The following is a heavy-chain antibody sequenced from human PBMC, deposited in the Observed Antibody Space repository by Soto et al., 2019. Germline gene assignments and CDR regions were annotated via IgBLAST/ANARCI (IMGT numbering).Heavy chain of an antibody. D-gene: IGHD3-22*01. CDR1: GGSFSSYA. CDR2: IIPIFGTA. J-gene: IGHJ4*02. CDR3: ARDYDSSGYYFDY. Sequence: ASVKVSCKASGGSFSSYAISWVRQAPGQGLEWMGGIIPIFGTANYAQKFQGRVTITADESTSTAYMELSSLRSEDTAVYYCARDYDSSGYYFDYWGQGTLVTVSS. V-gene: IGHV1-69*13.